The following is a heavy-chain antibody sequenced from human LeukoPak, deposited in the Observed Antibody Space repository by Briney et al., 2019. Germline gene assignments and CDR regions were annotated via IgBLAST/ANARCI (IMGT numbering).Heavy chain of an antibody. Sequence: GGSLRLSCTASGFTFGDYVMNWVRQAPGKGLEWVSYISSTGSNIYYADSVKGRFTISRDNAKNSLYLLMNSLRTEDTAVYYCAATYYYDCSGDYWGQGTLVTVSS. CDR1: GFTFGDYV. V-gene: IGHV3-48*03. D-gene: IGHD3-22*01. CDR2: ISSTGSNI. J-gene: IGHJ4*02. CDR3: AATYYYDCSGDY.